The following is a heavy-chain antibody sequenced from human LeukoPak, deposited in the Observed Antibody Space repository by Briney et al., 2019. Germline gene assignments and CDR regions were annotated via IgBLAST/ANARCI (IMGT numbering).Heavy chain of an antibody. J-gene: IGHJ4*02. V-gene: IGHV3-21*01. CDR3: ARDVSGSGYPDY. CDR1: GFTFSSYS. CDR2: ISSSSSYI. Sequence: GGSLRLSCAASGFTFSSYSMNWVRQAPGKGLEWVSSISSSSSYIYYADSVKGRFTISRDNAKNSLYLQMNSLRAEDTAVYYCARDVSGSGYPDYWGQGTLVTVSS. D-gene: IGHD3-22*01.